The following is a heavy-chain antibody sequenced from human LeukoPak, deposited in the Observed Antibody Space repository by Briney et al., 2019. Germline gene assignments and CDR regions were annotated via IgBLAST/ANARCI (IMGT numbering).Heavy chain of an antibody. CDR3: ARDRSGGDYFHV. CDR2: IYYRGHT. D-gene: IGHD2-15*01. CDR1: GGSISTSNYY. J-gene: IGHJ4*02. V-gene: IGHV4-39*07. Sequence: SETLSLTCNVSGGSISTSNYYWGWLRQPPGKGLEWIGSIYYRGHTYYNPSLKSRVTISVDTSKNQFSLKLSSVTAADTAVYYCARDRSGGDYFHVWGQGTLVTASS.